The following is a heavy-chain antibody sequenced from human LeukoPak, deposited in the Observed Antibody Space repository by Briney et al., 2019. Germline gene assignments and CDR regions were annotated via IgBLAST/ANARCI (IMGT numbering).Heavy chain of an antibody. CDR2: IYYSGST. D-gene: IGHD3-3*01. Sequence: SETLSLTCTVSGGSVSSGSHYWSWIRQPPGKGLEWIGYIYYSGSTNYNPSLKSRVTISVDTSKNQFSLKLSSVAAADTAVYYCARSYDFWSGYYDYWGQGTLVTVSS. CDR3: ARSYDFWSGYYDY. V-gene: IGHV4-61*01. CDR1: GGSVSSGSHY. J-gene: IGHJ4*02.